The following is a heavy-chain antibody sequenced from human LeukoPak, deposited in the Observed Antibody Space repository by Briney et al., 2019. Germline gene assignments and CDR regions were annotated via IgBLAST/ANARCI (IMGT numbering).Heavy chain of an antibody. CDR1: GFTFSSYA. J-gene: IGHJ4*02. D-gene: IGHD3-22*01. CDR2: ISGSGGST. CDR3: AKGYYYDSSGYYPFDY. V-gene: IGHV3-23*01. Sequence: GSLRLSCAASGFTFSSYAMSWVRQAPGKGLEWVSAISGSGGSTYYADSEKGRFTISRDNSKNTLYLQMNSLRAEDTAIYYCAKGYYYDSSGYYPFDYWGQGTLVTVSS.